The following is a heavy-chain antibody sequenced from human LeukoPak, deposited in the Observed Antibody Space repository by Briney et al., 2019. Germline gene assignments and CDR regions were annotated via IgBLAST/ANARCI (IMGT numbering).Heavy chain of an antibody. CDR1: GFTFSSYA. D-gene: IGHD3-9*01. CDR3: AKGGNYDILTGYWH. J-gene: IGHJ4*02. V-gene: IGHV3-23*01. Sequence: PGGSLRLSCAASGFTFSSYAMSWVRQAPGKGLEWVSAISGSGGSTYYADSVKGRFTISRDNSKNTLYLQMNSLRAEDTAVYYCAKGGNYDILTGYWHWGQGTLVTVSS. CDR2: ISGSGGST.